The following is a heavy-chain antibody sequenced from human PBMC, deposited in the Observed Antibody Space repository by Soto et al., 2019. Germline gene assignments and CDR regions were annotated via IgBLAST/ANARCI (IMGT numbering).Heavy chain of an antibody. CDR2: IIPVVDGT. D-gene: IGHD3-10*01. J-gene: IGHJ3*02. CDR1: GGTFNDMT. V-gene: IGHV1-69*02. CDR3: ATEFHPADFDI. Sequence: QVQLEQSGAEVKKPGSSVRVSCKASGGTFNDMTLSWVRQAPGQGLEWMAKIIPVVDGTYYAQKFQGRVYLSAHTSTSTVYMDRSGLTSEDTAVYYCATEFHPADFDIWGQGTMVIVSS.